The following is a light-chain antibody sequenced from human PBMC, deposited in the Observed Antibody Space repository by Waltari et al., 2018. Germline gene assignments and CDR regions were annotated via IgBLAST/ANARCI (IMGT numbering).Light chain of an antibody. CDR1: SSDGGDSNY. CDR3: SSYADSKNLL. V-gene: IGLV2-8*01. J-gene: IGLJ2*01. CDR2: DVT. Sequence: QSALTPPPSASGSPGQSVTISCPGTSSDGGDSNYFPWYQHRPGKAPRLIIYDVTKRPSGVPDRFSASKSGNTASLTVSGLQAEDEADYYCSSYADSKNLLFGGGTKLTVL.